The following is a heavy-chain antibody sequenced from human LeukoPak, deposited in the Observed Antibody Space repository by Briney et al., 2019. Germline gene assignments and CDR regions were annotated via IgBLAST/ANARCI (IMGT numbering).Heavy chain of an antibody. D-gene: IGHD5-12*01. CDR1: GFTFSSYS. V-gene: IGHV3-48*01. CDR2: ISSSSSTI. Sequence: GGTLRLSCAASGFTFSSYSMNWVRQAPGQGLEWVSYISSSSSTIYYADSSKSRFTISSENAKNYLFLLMISPGAAAEAAFYYSKDLATTHPLVIFVFWGQGTLVSVSS. CDR3: SKDLATTHPLVIFVF. J-gene: IGHJ4*02.